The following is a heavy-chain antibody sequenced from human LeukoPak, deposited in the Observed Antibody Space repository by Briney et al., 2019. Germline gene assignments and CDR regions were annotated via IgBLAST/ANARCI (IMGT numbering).Heavy chain of an antibody. CDR1: GFTLDDYA. CDR2: ISWNSGII. Sequence: PGGSLRLSCTASGFTLDDYAMHWVRQAPGKGLEWVSGISWNSGIIDYADSVKGRFTISRDNDKNSLYMQMNSVRPEDTALYYCAKGTGYSSSPFDYWGQGTLVTVSS. D-gene: IGHD6-6*01. J-gene: IGHJ4*02. V-gene: IGHV3-9*01. CDR3: AKGTGYSSSPFDY.